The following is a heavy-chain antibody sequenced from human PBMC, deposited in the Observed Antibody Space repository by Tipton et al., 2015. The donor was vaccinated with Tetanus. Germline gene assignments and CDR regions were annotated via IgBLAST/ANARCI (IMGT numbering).Heavy chain of an antibody. Sequence: TLSLTCTVSGGSISSGGYYWSWIRQHPGKGLEWIGYIYYSGSTYYNPSLKSRVTISVDTSKNQFSLKLSSVTAADTAVYYCAREAAMADFDYWVQGTLVTVSS. D-gene: IGHD5-18*01. CDR1: GGSISSGGYY. J-gene: IGHJ4*02. CDR3: AREAAMADFDY. V-gene: IGHV4-31*03. CDR2: IYYSGST.